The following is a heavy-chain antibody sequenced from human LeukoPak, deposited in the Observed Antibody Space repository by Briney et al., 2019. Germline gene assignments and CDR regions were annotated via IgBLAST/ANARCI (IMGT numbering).Heavy chain of an antibody. CDR1: GGSISSYY. CDR3: ARDVAVADHYYDS. J-gene: IGHJ4*02. D-gene: IGHD2-15*01. CDR2: IYSSGST. V-gene: IGHV4-4*07. Sequence: SETLSLTCNVSGGSISSYYWSWIRQPAGKGLEWIGRIYSSGSTKYNPSLKSRVTMSVDTSKTQVSLKVNSVTAADTAVYYCARDVAVADHYYDSWGQGTLVTVSS.